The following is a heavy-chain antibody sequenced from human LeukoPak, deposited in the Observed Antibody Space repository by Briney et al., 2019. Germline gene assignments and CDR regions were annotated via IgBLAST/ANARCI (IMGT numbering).Heavy chain of an antibody. D-gene: IGHD2-15*01. V-gene: IGHV3-64D*09. CDR1: GFTFSTYT. CDR3: VKDTSYCSGGSCSFTYSFDY. CDR2: ISSGGST. Sequence: GSLSPSCAVSGFTFSTYTMHWVRQAPGKGLEYVSTISSGGSTYYADSVEGRFTISRDNSKNTLYLQMSSLRPEDTAVYYCVKDTSYCSGGSCSFTYSFDYWGQGTLVTVSS. J-gene: IGHJ4*02.